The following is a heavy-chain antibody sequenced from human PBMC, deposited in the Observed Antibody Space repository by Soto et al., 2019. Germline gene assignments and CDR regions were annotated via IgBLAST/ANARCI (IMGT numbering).Heavy chain of an antibody. CDR3: ARDRSRFRIAAAGTEDY. D-gene: IGHD6-13*01. J-gene: IGHJ4*02. CDR2: IYYSGST. V-gene: IGHV4-30-4*01. Sequence: KPSETLSLTCTVSGGSISSGDYYWSWIRQPPGKGLEWIGYIYYSGSTYYNPSLKSRVTISVDTSKNQFSLKLSSVTAADTAVYYCARDRSRFRIAAAGTEDYWGQGTLVTVSS. CDR1: GGSISSGDYY.